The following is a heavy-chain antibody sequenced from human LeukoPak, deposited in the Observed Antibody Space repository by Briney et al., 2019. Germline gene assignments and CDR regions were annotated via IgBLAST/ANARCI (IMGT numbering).Heavy chain of an antibody. D-gene: IGHD3-9*01. CDR3: AKAVKMYDILTGFDY. CDR2: IINIGVTT. V-gene: IGHV3-23*01. J-gene: IGHJ4*02. Sequence: KPGGSLRLSCAASGFTFTNFAMTWVRQAPGKGLEWVSAIINIGVTTYPPDSLQARFTISTDNSNNTLYLQMNSLIAEDTAVYYCAKAVKMYDILTGFDYWGQGTLVTVSS. CDR1: GFTFTNFA.